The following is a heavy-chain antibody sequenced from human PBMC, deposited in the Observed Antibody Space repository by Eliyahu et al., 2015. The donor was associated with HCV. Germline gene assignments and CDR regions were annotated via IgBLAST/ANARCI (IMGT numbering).Heavy chain of an antibody. CDR1: SGSIXSSSYX. D-gene: IGHD2-15*01. CDR3: ARHHFLFSRYCSGGSCYRYNWFDP. Sequence: QLQLQESGPGLVKPSETLSLTCXVSSGSIXSSSYXWXWXRRPPGKGLEWIGSIYYSGSTYYNPSLKSRVTISVDTSKNQFSLKLSSVTAADTAVYYCARHHFLFSRYCSGGSCYRYNWFDPWGQGTLVTVSS. V-gene: IGHV4-39*01. J-gene: IGHJ5*02. CDR2: IYYSGST.